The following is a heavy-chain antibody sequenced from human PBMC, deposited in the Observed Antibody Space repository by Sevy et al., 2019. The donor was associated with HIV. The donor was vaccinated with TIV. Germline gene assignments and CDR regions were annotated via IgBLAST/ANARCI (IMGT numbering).Heavy chain of an antibody. J-gene: IGHJ4*02. CDR3: AKSLQKLPFHPHYFDY. CDR2: ISATGGST. Sequence: GGSLRLSCAASGLTLGSYTMNWVRQAPGKGLEWVACISATGGSTYYADSVKGRFTISRDVSKGILYLQMNSLTAEDTAIFYCAKSLQKLPFHPHYFDYWGQGTLVTVSS. CDR1: GLTLGSYT. D-gene: IGHD2-21*02. V-gene: IGHV3-23*01.